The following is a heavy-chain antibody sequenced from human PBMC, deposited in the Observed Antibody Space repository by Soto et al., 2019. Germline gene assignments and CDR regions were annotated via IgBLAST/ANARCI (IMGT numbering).Heavy chain of an antibody. CDR2: TYYRSKWYN. CDR1: GDSVSSNSAA. D-gene: IGHD2-2*01. V-gene: IGHV6-1*01. Sequence: PSQTLSLTCAISGDSVSSNSAAWNRIRQSPSRGLEWLGRTYYRSKWYNDYAVSVKSRITINPDTSKNQFSLQLNSVTPEDTAVYYCARDGFVVVPAAIDYWGQGTLVTVSS. CDR3: ARDGFVVVPAAIDY. J-gene: IGHJ4*02.